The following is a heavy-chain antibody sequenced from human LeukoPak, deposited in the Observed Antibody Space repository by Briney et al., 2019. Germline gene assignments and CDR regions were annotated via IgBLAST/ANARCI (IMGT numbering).Heavy chain of an antibody. CDR2: INPNSGGT. D-gene: IGHD6-6*01. V-gene: IGHV1-2*02. J-gene: IGHJ4*02. Sequence: GASVKVSCKASGYTFTGYYMHWVRQAPGQGLEWMGWINPNSGGTNYAQKFQGRVTMTRDTSISTAYMELSRLRSDDTAVYYCARVRRARPGDGFDYWGQGTLVTVSS. CDR3: ARVRRARPGDGFDY. CDR1: GYTFTGYY.